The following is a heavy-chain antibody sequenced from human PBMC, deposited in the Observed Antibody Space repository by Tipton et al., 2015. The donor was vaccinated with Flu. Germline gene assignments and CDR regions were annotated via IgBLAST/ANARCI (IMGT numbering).Heavy chain of an antibody. CDR2: IYTSRNT. D-gene: IGHD1-26*01. CDR1: GGSISGYY. CDR3: ARSRWELLDPPEDAFDI. V-gene: IGHV4-4*07. Sequence: TLSLTCTVSGGSISGYYWSCIRQPAGKGLDWIGRIYTSRNTNCNPSLKSRVTMSVDTSKNQFSLKLSSVTAAETAVYYCARSRWELLDPPEDAFDIWGRGTRVTVSS. J-gene: IGHJ3*02.